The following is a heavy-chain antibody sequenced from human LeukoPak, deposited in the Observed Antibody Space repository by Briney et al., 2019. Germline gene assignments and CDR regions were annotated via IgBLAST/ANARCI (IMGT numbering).Heavy chain of an antibody. D-gene: IGHD3-3*01. CDR3: ARGDYDFWSGYSMPYFDY. V-gene: IGHV4-59*12. CDR2: IYYSGST. CDR1: GGSISSYY. J-gene: IGHJ4*02. Sequence: SETLSLTCTVSGGSISSYYWGWIRQPPGKGLEWIGYIYYSGSTNYNPSLKSRVTISVDTSKNQFSLKLSSVTAADTAVYYCARGDYDFWSGYSMPYFDYWGQGTLVTVSS.